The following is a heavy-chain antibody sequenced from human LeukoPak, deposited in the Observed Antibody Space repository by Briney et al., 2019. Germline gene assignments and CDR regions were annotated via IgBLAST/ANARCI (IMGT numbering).Heavy chain of an antibody. D-gene: IGHD6-13*01. J-gene: IGHJ5*02. CDR3: ARVSSSWYRRWFDP. Sequence: PSETLSLTCTASGGSISSYYWSWIRQPPGKGLKWIGYIYYSGSTNYNPSLKSRVTISVDTSKNQFSLKLSSVTAADTAVYYCARVSSSWYRRWFDPWGQGTLVTVSS. V-gene: IGHV4-59*08. CDR2: IYYSGST. CDR1: GGSISSYY.